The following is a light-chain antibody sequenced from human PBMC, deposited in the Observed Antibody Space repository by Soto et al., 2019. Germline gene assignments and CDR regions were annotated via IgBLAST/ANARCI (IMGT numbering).Light chain of an antibody. CDR3: QQTFSTLPWT. Sequence: DIQLTQSPSSLTASVGDRVTITCRASQTIRAYLNWYQQRPGMAPQLLIYSASTVQSGVPSRFSGSGSGTDFTLTISSLQPEDFATYYCQQTFSTLPWTFGPGTKVESK. CDR2: SAS. V-gene: IGKV1-39*01. J-gene: IGKJ1*01. CDR1: QTIRAY.